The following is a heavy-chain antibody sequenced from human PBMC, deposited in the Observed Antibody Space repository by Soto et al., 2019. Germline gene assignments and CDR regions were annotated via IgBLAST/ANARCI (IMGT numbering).Heavy chain of an antibody. CDR1: GFTFSSYW. D-gene: IGHD2-2*01. CDR3: AREAVYCSSTSCYLMVNLFDY. CDR2: IKQDGSEK. J-gene: IGHJ4*02. V-gene: IGHV3-7*01. Sequence: GGSLRLSCAASGFTFSSYWMSWVRQAPGKGLEWVANIKQDGSEKYYVDSVKGRFTISRDNAKNSLYLQMNSLRAEDTAVYYCAREAVYCSSTSCYLMVNLFDYWGQGTLVTVSS.